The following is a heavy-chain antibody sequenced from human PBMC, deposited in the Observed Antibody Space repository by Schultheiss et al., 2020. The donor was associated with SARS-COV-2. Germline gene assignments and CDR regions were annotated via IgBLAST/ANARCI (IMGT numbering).Heavy chain of an antibody. Sequence: GGSLRLSCAASGFTFSSYAMHWVRQAPGKGLEWVAVISYDGSNKYYADSVKGRFTISRDNSKNTLYLQMNSLRAEDTAVYYCARDKVGATRLYDYWGQGTLVTVSS. V-gene: IGHV3-30*04. D-gene: IGHD1-26*01. CDR1: GFTFSSYA. CDR2: ISYDGSNK. CDR3: ARDKVGATRLYDY. J-gene: IGHJ4*02.